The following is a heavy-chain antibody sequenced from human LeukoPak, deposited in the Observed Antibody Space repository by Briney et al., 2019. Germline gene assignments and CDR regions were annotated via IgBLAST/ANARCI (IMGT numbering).Heavy chain of an antibody. D-gene: IGHD3-9*01. Sequence: APVKVSCKASGYTFTSYGISWVRQAPGQGLEWMGWISAYNGNTNYAQKLQGRVTMTTDTPTSTAYMELRSLRSDDTAVYYCARSPTYYDVLTGYSIGDYWGQGTLVTVSS. CDR2: ISAYNGNT. CDR1: GYTFTSYG. CDR3: ARSPTYYDVLTGYSIGDY. J-gene: IGHJ4*02. V-gene: IGHV1-18*01.